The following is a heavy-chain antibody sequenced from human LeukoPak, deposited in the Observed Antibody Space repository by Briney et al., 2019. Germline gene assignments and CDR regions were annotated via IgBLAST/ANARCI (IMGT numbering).Heavy chain of an antibody. Sequence: TGGSLRLSCAASGFTLSSYGMHWVRQAPGKGLEWVAVIWYDGSNKYYADSVKGRFTISRDNSKNTLYLQMNSLRAEDTAVYYCAKEGYSSSWWGGAFDIWGQGTMVTVSS. CDR2: IWYDGSNK. V-gene: IGHV3-33*06. CDR3: AKEGYSSSWWGGAFDI. J-gene: IGHJ3*02. D-gene: IGHD6-13*01. CDR1: GFTLSSYG.